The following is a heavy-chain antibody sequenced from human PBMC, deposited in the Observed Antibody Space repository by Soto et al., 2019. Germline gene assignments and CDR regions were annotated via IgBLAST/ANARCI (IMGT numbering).Heavy chain of an antibody. CDR2: INPNSGGT. CDR3: ARDIGVLRSAAARSWVPTDQSTDYYYYYGMDV. D-gene: IGHD6-13*01. CDR1: GYTFTGYY. V-gene: IGHV1-2*04. J-gene: IGHJ6*02. Sequence: ASVKVSCKASGYTFTGYYMHWVRQAPGQGLEWMGWINPNSGGTNYAQKFQGWVTMTRDTSISTAYMELSRLGSDDTAVYYCARDIGVLRSAAARSWVPTDQSTDYYYYYGMDVWGQGTTVTVSS.